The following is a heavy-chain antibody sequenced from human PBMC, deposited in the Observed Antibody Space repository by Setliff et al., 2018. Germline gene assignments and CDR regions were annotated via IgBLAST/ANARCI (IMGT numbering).Heavy chain of an antibody. CDR2: INPNSGGT. J-gene: IGHJ6*03. V-gene: IGHV1-2*02. Sequence: ASVKVSCKASGYTFTDYYIHWVRQAPGQGLEWMGWINPNSGGTNPAQRFQGRVTMTRDTSITTAYMELSSLRSDDTAVYYCVREGVDTRSSTDYRYYMDVWGKGTTVTVSS. CDR1: GYTFTDYY. D-gene: IGHD5-18*01. CDR3: VREGVDTRSSTDYRYYMDV.